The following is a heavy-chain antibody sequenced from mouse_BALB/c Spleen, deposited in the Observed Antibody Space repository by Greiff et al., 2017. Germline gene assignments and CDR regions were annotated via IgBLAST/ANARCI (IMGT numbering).Heavy chain of an antibody. Sequence: EVKLMESGGGLVKPGGSLKLSCAASGFTFSDYYMYWVRQTPEKRLEWVATISDGGSYTYYPDSVKGRFTISRDNAKNNLYLQMSSLKSEDTAMYYCARGGSAWFAYWGQGTLVTVSA. D-gene: IGHD3-1*01. CDR1: GFTFSDYY. CDR3: ARGGSAWFAY. J-gene: IGHJ3*01. CDR2: ISDGGSYT. V-gene: IGHV5-4*02.